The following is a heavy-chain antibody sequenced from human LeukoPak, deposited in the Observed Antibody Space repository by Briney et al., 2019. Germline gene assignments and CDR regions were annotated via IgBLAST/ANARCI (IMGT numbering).Heavy chain of an antibody. CDR1: GYTFTSYY. Sequence: GASVRVSCKASGYTFTSYYMHWVRQAPGQGLEWMGIINPSGGSTSYAQKFQGRVTMTRDMSTSTVYMELSSLRSEDTAVYYCARVPIVVVPAVIYGGFDYWGQGTLVTVSS. D-gene: IGHD2-2*02. J-gene: IGHJ4*02. CDR3: ARVPIVVVPAVIYGGFDY. CDR2: INPSGGST. V-gene: IGHV1-46*01.